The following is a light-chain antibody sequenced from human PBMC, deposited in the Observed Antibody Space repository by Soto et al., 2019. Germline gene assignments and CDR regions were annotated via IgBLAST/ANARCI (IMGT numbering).Light chain of an antibody. V-gene: IGLV2-11*01. CDR3: CSYAGRDTLYV. CDR1: STDVGGYNY. CDR2: DVS. J-gene: IGLJ1*01. Sequence: QSALTQPRSVSGSPGQSVTISCTGTSTDVGGYNYVSWYQQHPGKVPKLMLYDVSKRPSGVPDRVSGSKSGNTASLTISGLQAEDEAEYCCCSYAGRDTLYVFGSGTKLTVL.